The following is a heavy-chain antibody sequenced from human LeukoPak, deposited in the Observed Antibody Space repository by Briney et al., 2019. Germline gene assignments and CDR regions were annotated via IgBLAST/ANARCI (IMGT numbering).Heavy chain of an antibody. D-gene: IGHD2-21*02. V-gene: IGHV3-7*01. CDR1: GFTFGDYW. CDR3: ARGDWAPFDY. CDR2: IDQDGGGK. J-gene: IGHJ4*02. Sequence: GGSLRLSCAASGFTFGDYWINWVRQAPGKGLEWVANIDQDGGGKYYLDSVKGRFTISRDNAKSSLYLQIDSLRAEDTAVYYCARGDWAPFDYWGQGSLLTVSS.